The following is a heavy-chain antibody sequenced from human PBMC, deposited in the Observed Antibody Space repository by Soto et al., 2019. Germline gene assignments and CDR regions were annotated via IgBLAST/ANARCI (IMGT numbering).Heavy chain of an antibody. CDR2: INNDGSST. CDR3: AKVSSSWYAGFFDL. D-gene: IGHD6-13*01. J-gene: IGHJ4*02. CDR1: GFTFSTYW. V-gene: IGHV3-74*01. Sequence: GGSLRLSCEASGFTFSTYWMHWVRQAPGKGLVWVSHINNDGSSTTYADSVKGRFTISRDNAKNTLYLQMDSLRAEDTAVYYCAKVSSSWYAGFFDLWGQGTLVTVSS.